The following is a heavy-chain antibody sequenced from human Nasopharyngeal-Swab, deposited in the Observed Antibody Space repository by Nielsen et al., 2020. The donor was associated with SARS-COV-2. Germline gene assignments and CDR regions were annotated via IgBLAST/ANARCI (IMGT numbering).Heavy chain of an antibody. V-gene: IGHV3-30*03. J-gene: IGHJ4*02. D-gene: IGHD4-17*01. CDR3: ATTVTTLSGY. Sequence: WIRQPPGKGLEWVAVISYDGGNKYYADSVKGRFTISRDNSKNTLYLQMNSLRAEDTAVYYCATTVTTLSGYWGQGTLVTVSS. CDR2: ISYDGGNK.